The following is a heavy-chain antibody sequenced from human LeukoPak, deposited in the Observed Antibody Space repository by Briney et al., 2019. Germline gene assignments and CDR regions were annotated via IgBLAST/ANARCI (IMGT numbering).Heavy chain of an antibody. CDR3: ARRDIKGFDY. Sequence: WIRQPPGKGLEWIGSIYYSGSTYYNPSLESRVTISVDTSKNQFSLKLSSVTAADTAVYYCARRDIKGFDYWGQGTLVTVSS. J-gene: IGHJ4*02. V-gene: IGHV4-39*01. CDR2: IYYSGST. D-gene: IGHD5-12*01.